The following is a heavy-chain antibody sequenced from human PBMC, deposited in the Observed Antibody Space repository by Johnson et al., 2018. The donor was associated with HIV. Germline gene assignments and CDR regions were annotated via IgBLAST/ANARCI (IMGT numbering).Heavy chain of an antibody. D-gene: IGHD6-13*01. Sequence: VQLVESGGGVVQPGRSLRLSCAASGFTFSNAWMSWVRQAPGKGLEWVGRIKRKTDGGTTDYAAPVKGRFTISRDDSKNTLFLQMNSLKTEDTAVYYCTTDLAAVGSGAFDIWGQGTMVTVSS. J-gene: IGHJ3*02. CDR1: GFTFSNAW. CDR3: TTDLAAVGSGAFDI. V-gene: IGHV3-15*01. CDR2: IKRKTDGGTT.